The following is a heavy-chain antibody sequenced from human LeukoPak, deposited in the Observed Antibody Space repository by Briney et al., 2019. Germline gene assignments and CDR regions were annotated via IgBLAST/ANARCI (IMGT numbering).Heavy chain of an antibody. V-gene: IGHV1-18*01. D-gene: IGHD6-13*01. Sequence: ASVKVSCKASGYTFTSYGISWVREAPGQELEWMGWISAYNGNTNYAQKLQGRVTMTTDTSTSTAYMELRSLRSDDTAVYYCARRIAAAGTSWFDPWGQGTLVTVSS. CDR1: GYTFTSYG. J-gene: IGHJ5*02. CDR3: ARRIAAAGTSWFDP. CDR2: ISAYNGNT.